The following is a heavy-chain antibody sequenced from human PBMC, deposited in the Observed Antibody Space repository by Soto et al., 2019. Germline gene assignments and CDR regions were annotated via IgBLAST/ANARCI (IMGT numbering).Heavy chain of an antibody. CDR1: GFTFSSYG. CDR2: IWYDGSNK. D-gene: IGHD2-15*01. CDR3: ARDVLLVVAATRLGLFDP. J-gene: IGHJ5*02. Sequence: GGSLRLSCAASGFTFSSYGMHWVRQAPGKGLEWVAVIWYDGSNKYYADSVKGRFTISRDNSKNRLYLQMNSLRAEDTAVYYCARDVLLVVAATRLGLFDPWGQGTLVTVSS. V-gene: IGHV3-33*01.